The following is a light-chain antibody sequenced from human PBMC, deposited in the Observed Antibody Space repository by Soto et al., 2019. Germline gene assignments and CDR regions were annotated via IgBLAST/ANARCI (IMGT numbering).Light chain of an antibody. CDR2: AAS. V-gene: IGKV1-27*01. CDR1: QGIGNY. Sequence: DIQMTQSPSSLSASVGDRVTITCRASQGIGNYLAWYQQKSGKVPKLLIYAASTLQSGVPSRFSGSRSGTDFTLTFSSLQPEDVATYYCQNHNDAPWTFGQGTKVEIQ. CDR3: QNHNDAPWT. J-gene: IGKJ1*01.